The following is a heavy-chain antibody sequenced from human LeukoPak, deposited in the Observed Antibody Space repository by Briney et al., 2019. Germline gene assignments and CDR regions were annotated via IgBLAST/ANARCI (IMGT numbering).Heavy chain of an antibody. CDR2: ISGNSGSI. D-gene: IGHD1-14*01. CDR3: AKDRRNDFDY. CDR1: GFTFDDYA. V-gene: IGHV3-9*01. J-gene: IGHJ4*02. Sequence: PGRSLRLSCAASGFTFDDYAMHWVRQAPGKGLEWVSGISGNSGSIGYADSVKGRFTIPRDNAKNSLYLQMNSLRAEDTALYYCAKDRRNDFDYWGQGTLVTVSS.